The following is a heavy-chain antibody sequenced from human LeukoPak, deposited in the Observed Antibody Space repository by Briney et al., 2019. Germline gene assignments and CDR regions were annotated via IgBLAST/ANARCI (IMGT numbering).Heavy chain of an antibody. CDR1: GGPISSYY. V-gene: IGHV4-59*12. Sequence: PSETLSLTCTVSGGPISSYYWSWIRQPPGKGLEWIGYIYYSGSTNYNPSLKSRVTISVDTSKNQFSLKLSSVTAADTAVYYCARDAAAAGIGYWGQGTLVTVSS. J-gene: IGHJ4*02. CDR3: ARDAAAAGIGY. D-gene: IGHD6-13*01. CDR2: IYYSGST.